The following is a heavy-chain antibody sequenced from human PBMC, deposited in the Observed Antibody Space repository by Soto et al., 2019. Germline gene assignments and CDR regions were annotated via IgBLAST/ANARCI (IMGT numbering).Heavy chain of an antibody. CDR2: IYDSGST. D-gene: IGHD6-13*01. CDR3: ARQLMY. Sequence: ASETLSLTCTVSGGSISSSYWSWIRQPPGKGLEWIGYIYDSGSTYYNSSLKSRVTMSVDTSKNQFSLKLSSVTAADTAVYYCARQLMYRGQGTPVTVSS. CDR1: GGSISSSY. V-gene: IGHV4-59*08. J-gene: IGHJ4*02.